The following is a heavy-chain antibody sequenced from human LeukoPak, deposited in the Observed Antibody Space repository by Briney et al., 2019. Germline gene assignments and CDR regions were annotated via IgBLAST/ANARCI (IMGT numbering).Heavy chain of an antibody. D-gene: IGHD5-18*01. Sequence: PGGSLRLSCAASGFTFSSYWMSWVRQAPGKGLEWVANIKQDGSEKYYVDSVKGRFTISRDNAKNSLYLQMNSLRAEDTAVYYCAKELLDTAMVLDYWGQGTLVTVSS. J-gene: IGHJ4*02. CDR2: IKQDGSEK. CDR1: GFTFSSYW. CDR3: AKELLDTAMVLDY. V-gene: IGHV3-7*01.